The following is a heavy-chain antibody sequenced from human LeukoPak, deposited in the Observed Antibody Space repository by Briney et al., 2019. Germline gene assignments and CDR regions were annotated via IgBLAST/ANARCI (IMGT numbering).Heavy chain of an antibody. CDR3: ARAGIVVVPAAEYYYYYGMDV. V-gene: IGHV6-1*01. CDR2: TSYRSKRYN. D-gene: IGHD2-2*01. J-gene: IGHJ6*02. Sequence: SQTLSLTCAISGDSVSSNTAAWNWLRQSPSRGLEWLGRTSYRSKRYNDYAVSVKSRITTNPDTSKNQFSLQLNSVTPEDTAVYYCARAGIVVVPAAEYYYYYGMDVWGQGTTVTVSS. CDR1: GDSVSSNTAA.